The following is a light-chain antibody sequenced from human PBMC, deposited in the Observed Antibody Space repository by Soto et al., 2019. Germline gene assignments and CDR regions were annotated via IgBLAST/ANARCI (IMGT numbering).Light chain of an antibody. Sequence: QAVVTQEPSFSVSPGGTVTLTCGLSSGPVFTSSYPNWYQQTPGQAPRTLIFNTNTRSSGVPDRFSGSILGDKAALTITGAQADDDSYCYCLLYFGGGIWVFGGGTKLT. J-gene: IGLJ3*02. CDR1: SGPVFTSSY. V-gene: IGLV8-61*01. CDR2: NTN. CDR3: LLYFGGGIWV.